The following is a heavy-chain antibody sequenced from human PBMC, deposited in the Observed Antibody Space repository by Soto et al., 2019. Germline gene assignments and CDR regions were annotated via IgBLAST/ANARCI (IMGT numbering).Heavy chain of an antibody. V-gene: IGHV4-34*01. J-gene: IGHJ6*02. CDR1: GGSFSGYY. D-gene: IGHD2-2*01. CDR3: ARAVDDIVLVPAADPLSHYYGMEG. CDR2: INHSGST. Sequence: PSETLSLTCAVYGGSFSGYYWSWIRQPPGKGLEWIGEINHSGSTNYNPSLKSRVTISVDTSKNQFSLKLSSVTAADTAVYYCARAVDDIVLVPAADPLSHYYGMEGWGQGTTVTVSS.